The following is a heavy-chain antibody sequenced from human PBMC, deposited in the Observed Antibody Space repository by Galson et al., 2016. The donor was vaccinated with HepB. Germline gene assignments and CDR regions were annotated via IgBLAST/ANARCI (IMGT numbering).Heavy chain of an antibody. D-gene: IGHD4-17*01. J-gene: IGHJ5*02. Sequence: SLRLSCAVSGFTFTTYAMSWVRQAPGKGLEWVSSLSNSGGSTYYADSVKGRFTISRDNSKNTLYLQMNSLRAEDTAVYYCAKDPYGDYGSNWFDPWGQGTLVTVSS. CDR2: LSNSGGST. CDR1: GFTFTTYA. V-gene: IGHV3-23*01. CDR3: AKDPYGDYGSNWFDP.